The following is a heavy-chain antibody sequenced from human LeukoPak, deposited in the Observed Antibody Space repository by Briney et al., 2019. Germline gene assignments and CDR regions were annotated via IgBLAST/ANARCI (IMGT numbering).Heavy chain of an antibody. CDR2: IWNAGTNT. V-gene: IGHV3-33*08. Sequence: GGSLRLSCAASGFTFSPYAMHWVRLAPGKGLEWVALIWNAGTNTYYADSVKGRFTISRDNSKNTLYLQMNSLRAEDTAVYYCAGDTPPGGDYYFDYWGQGTLVIVSS. D-gene: IGHD3-16*01. CDR3: AGDTPPGGDYYFDY. J-gene: IGHJ4*02. CDR1: GFTFSPYA.